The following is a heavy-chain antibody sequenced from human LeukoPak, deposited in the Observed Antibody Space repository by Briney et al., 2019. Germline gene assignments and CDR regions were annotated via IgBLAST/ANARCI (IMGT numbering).Heavy chain of an antibody. J-gene: IGHJ4*02. CDR1: GFTFSSYS. D-gene: IGHD3-10*01. V-gene: IGHV3-48*02. Sequence: GGSLRLSCAASGFTFSSYSMNWDRQAPGKGLEFLSYISSSSSAISYADSVKGRFTISRDNAKNSLYLQINSLRDEDTAVYYCVRDYLWAFDYWGQGTLVTVSS. CDR2: ISSSSSAI. CDR3: VRDYLWAFDY.